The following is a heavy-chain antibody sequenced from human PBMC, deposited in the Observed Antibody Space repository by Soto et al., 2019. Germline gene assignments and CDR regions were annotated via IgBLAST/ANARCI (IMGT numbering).Heavy chain of an antibody. CDR3: ARLHRYCSGGSCPIDY. CDR2: ISSSSSYI. Sequence: EVQLVESGGGLVKPGGSLRLSCAASGFTFSSYSMNWVRQAPGKGLEWVSSISSSSSYIYYADSVKGRFTISRDNAKNSMYLQMNSLRAEDTAVYYCARLHRYCSGGSCPIDYWGQGTLVTVSS. V-gene: IGHV3-21*01. J-gene: IGHJ4*02. D-gene: IGHD2-15*01. CDR1: GFTFSSYS.